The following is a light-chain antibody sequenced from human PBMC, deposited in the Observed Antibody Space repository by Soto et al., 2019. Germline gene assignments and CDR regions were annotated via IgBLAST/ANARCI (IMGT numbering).Light chain of an antibody. CDR1: RTVSNNF. CDR2: GVF. Sequence: ETVLTQSPGTVSLSPGETATLSCRASRTVSNNFLAWYQQKPGQAPRLLIYGVFNRATGIPDRFSGSGSGTDFTLTISRLEPEDSVVYHCQQYDSSPRTFGQGTKLEIK. J-gene: IGKJ2*01. CDR3: QQYDSSPRT. V-gene: IGKV3-20*01.